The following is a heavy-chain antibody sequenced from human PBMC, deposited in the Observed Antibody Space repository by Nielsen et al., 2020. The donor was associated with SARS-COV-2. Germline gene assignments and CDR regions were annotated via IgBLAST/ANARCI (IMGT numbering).Heavy chain of an antibody. Sequence: GGSLRLSCAASGFIVTNNYMSWVRQAPGKGLEWVSTIYSGGDTYYADSVKGRFTISRDNSKNTLYLQMNSLRAEDTAVYYCVDGEYGDYVWGQGTLVTVSS. CDR1: GFIVTNNY. CDR2: IYSGGDT. D-gene: IGHD4-17*01. V-gene: IGHV3-53*01. J-gene: IGHJ4*02. CDR3: VDGEYGDYV.